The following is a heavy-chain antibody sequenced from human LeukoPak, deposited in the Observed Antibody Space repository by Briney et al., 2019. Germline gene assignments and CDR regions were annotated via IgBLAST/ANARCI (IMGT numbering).Heavy chain of an antibody. CDR1: GGSISSYY. Sequence: SETLSLTCTVSGGSISSYYRSWIRQSPGKGLEWTGYLYNSGSTNYNPSLKSRVTMSVDTSKNQISLKLSSVTAADTAMYYCASSTMVNTATGWFDPWGQGTLVTVSS. CDR3: ASSTMVNTATGWFDP. CDR2: LYNSGST. V-gene: IGHV4-59*12. D-gene: IGHD4/OR15-4a*01. J-gene: IGHJ5*02.